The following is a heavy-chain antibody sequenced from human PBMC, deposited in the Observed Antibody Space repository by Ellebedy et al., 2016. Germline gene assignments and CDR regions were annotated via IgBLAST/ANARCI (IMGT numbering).Heavy chain of an antibody. Sequence: HTGGSLRLSCAASGFTFSSYWMHWVRQAPGKGLVWVSRVNSDGSSTSYGDSVKGRFTISRDNARSTLYLQMNSLRVEDTAVYYCAKDRGWYSYIFDHWGQGALVTVSS. V-gene: IGHV3-74*01. J-gene: IGHJ4*02. CDR2: VNSDGSST. CDR3: AKDRGWYSYIFDH. CDR1: GFTFSSYW. D-gene: IGHD5-18*01.